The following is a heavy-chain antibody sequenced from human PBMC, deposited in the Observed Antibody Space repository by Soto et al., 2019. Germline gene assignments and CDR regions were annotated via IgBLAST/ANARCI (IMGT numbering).Heavy chain of an antibody. Sequence: QVQLVESGGGVVQPGRSLRLSCAASGVTLSNYVMHWVRQAPGKGLEWVAVIWYDGSSKYYADSVKGRFIISRDNSKNTLYLQMNSLGAEDTAVYYCATEYNTSYTFDCWGQGTLVTVSS. CDR3: ATEYNTSYTFDC. CDR2: IWYDGSSK. D-gene: IGHD6-6*01. V-gene: IGHV3-33*01. J-gene: IGHJ4*02. CDR1: GVTLSNYV.